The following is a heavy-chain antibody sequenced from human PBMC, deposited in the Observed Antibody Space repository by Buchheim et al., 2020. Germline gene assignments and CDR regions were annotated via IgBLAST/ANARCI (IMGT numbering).Heavy chain of an antibody. CDR1: GFTFSSYG. CDR2: ISYDGSNK. D-gene: IGHD3-10*01. V-gene: IGHV3-30*18. J-gene: IGHJ6*02. CDR3: AKGHHYYGSVYGMDV. Sequence: QVQLVESGGGVVQPGRSLRLSCAASGFTFSSYGMHWVRQAPGKGLEWVAVISYDGSNKYYADSVKGRFTISRDNSKNTPYLQMNSLRAEDTAVYYCAKGHHYYGSVYGMDVWGQGTT.